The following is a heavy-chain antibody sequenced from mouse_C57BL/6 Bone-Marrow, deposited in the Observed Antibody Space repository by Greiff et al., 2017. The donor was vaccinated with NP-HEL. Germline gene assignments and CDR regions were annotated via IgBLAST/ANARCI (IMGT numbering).Heavy chain of an antibody. CDR2: IWSGGST. J-gene: IGHJ1*03. CDR1: GFSLTSYG. D-gene: IGHD1-1*01. V-gene: IGHV2-2*01. Sequence: QVQLQQSGPGLVQPSQSLSITCTVSGFSLTSYGVHWVRQSPGKGLEWLGVIWSGGSTDYNAAFISRLSISKDNSKSQVFFKMNSLQADDTAIYYWASSPITTVPRYFDVWGTGTTVTVSS. CDR3: ASSPITTVPRYFDV.